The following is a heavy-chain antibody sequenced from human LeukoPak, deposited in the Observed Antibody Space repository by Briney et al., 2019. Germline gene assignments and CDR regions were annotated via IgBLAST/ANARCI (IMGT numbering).Heavy chain of an antibody. J-gene: IGHJ5*02. CDR3: ARYSYGLTNNWFDP. V-gene: IGHV3-48*03. CDR1: GFTFSSYE. CDR2: ISNSGSTI. D-gene: IGHD5-18*01. Sequence: GGSLRLSCAASGFTFSSYEMNGVREAPGEGLGWVSYISNSGSTIYYADSVKGRFTISRDHAQNSLYLQMNSLRAEDTAVYYCARYSYGLTNNWFDPWGQGTLVTVSS.